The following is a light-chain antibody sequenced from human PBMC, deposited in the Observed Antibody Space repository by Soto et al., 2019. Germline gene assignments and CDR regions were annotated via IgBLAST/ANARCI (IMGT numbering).Light chain of an antibody. CDR1: SSDVGAYNY. J-gene: IGLJ2*01. CDR2: DVS. CDR3: SSYTITSTLVI. Sequence: QSVLTQPASVSGSPGQSITISCTGTSSDVGAYNYVSWYQQHPGKAPKVMIYDVSNRPSGVSNRFSGSTSGNTASLTISGLQAEDEADYYCSSYTITSTLVIFGGGTKLTVL. V-gene: IGLV2-14*01.